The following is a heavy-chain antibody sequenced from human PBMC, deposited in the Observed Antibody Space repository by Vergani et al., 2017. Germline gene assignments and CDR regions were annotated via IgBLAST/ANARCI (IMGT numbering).Heavy chain of an antibody. J-gene: IGHJ4*02. Sequence: QVQLVESGGGVVQPGRSLRLSCAASGFTFSSYGMHWVRQAPGTGLEWVAVIWYDGSNKYYADSVKGRFSISRDNSKNTLYLPMNSLRAEDTAVYYCARERYCSSTSCYVWGNDFDYWGQGTLVTVSS. V-gene: IGHV3-33*01. CDR1: GFTFSSYG. D-gene: IGHD2-2*01. CDR3: ARERYCSSTSCYVWGNDFDY. CDR2: IWYDGSNK.